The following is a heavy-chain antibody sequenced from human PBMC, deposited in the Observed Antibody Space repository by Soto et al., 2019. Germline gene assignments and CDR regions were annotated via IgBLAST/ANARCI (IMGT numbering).Heavy chain of an antibody. CDR3: ATVHGGPRESRYCISDTCRTNEYFHR. D-gene: IGHD1-1*01. V-gene: IGHV1-24*01. CDR2: FDSEDGET. CDR1: GYTLTALS. Sequence: ASAKVSFKVAGYTLTALSMHWVRQAPGKGLEWMGGFDSEDGETIYAQKFQGRVTMTEDTSSDTTYMELSSLRSDDTAVYYCATVHGGPRESRYCISDTCRTNEYFHRWGQGTLVTVSS. J-gene: IGHJ1*01.